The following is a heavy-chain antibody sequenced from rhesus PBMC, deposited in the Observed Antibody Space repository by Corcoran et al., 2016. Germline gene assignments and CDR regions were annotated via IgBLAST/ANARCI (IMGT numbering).Heavy chain of an antibody. Sequence: QVQLQESVPGLVKPSETLSLTCAVSGGSISSGYYYCSWIRQPPGKGLEWIGYITYSGSTSYNPSLKSRVTISRDTSKNQFSLKLSSVTAADTAVYYCARDGPGWNSFDYWGQGVLITVSS. J-gene: IGHJ4*01. CDR1: GGSISSGYYY. CDR3: ARDGPGWNSFDY. V-gene: IGHV4-122*02. D-gene: IGHD1-20*01. CDR2: ITYSGST.